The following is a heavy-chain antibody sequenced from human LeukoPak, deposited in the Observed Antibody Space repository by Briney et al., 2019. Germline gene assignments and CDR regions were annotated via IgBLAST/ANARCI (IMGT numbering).Heavy chain of an antibody. D-gene: IGHD1-14*01. J-gene: IGHJ4*02. CDR1: GGSFSDHY. CDR3: ASVPLRDGHLPNHFDY. V-gene: IGHV4-34*01. Sequence: SETLCLTCAVYGGSFSDHYWSWIRQSPGKGLEWIGEITHSGSTSYNPSLNGRLTISKDASKNQFSLKLSFVTAADTAVYYCASVPLRDGHLPNHFDYWGQGTLVTVSS. CDR2: ITHSGST.